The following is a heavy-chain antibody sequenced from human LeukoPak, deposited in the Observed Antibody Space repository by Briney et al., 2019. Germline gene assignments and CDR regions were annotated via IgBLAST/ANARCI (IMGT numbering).Heavy chain of an antibody. CDR3: ARESIVGANPYYFDH. J-gene: IGHJ4*02. CDR2: IWYDGSNK. D-gene: IGHD1-26*01. Sequence: GGSLRLSCAASGFTFSSYGMHWVRQAPGKGLEWVAVIWYDGSNKYYPDSVKGRFTISRDNSKNTLYLQMNSLRAEDTAVYYCARESIVGANPYYFDHWGQGTLVTVSS. V-gene: IGHV3-33*01. CDR1: GFTFSSYG.